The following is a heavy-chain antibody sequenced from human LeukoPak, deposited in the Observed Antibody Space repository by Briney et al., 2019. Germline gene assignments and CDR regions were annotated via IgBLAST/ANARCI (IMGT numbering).Heavy chain of an antibody. CDR2: IRYDGSNK. V-gene: IGHV3-30*02. Sequence: PGGSLRLSCAASGFTFSSYGMHWVRQAPGKGLEWVAFIRYDGSNKYYAGSVKGRFTISRDNSKNTLYLQMNSLRAEDTAVYYCAREPQLGYCSSTSCYSPTSGIYWGQGTLVTVSS. D-gene: IGHD2-2*02. CDR1: GFTFSSYG. CDR3: AREPQLGYCSSTSCYSPTSGIY. J-gene: IGHJ4*02.